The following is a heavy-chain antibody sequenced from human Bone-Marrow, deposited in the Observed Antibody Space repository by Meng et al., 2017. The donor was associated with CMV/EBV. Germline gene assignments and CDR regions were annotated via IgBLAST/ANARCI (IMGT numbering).Heavy chain of an antibody. CDR3: ARDGAPPHGYCSSTSCLYRIYYYYGMDV. D-gene: IGHD2-2*03. Sequence: GGSLRLSCAASGFTFSDYYMSWIRQAPGKGLEWVSYISSSGSTIYYADSVKGRFTISRDNAKNSLYLQMNSLRAEVTAVYYCARDGAPPHGYCSSTSCLYRIYYYYGMDVWGQGTTVTGSS. CDR2: ISSSGSTI. J-gene: IGHJ6*01. V-gene: IGHV3-11*01. CDR1: GFTFSDYY.